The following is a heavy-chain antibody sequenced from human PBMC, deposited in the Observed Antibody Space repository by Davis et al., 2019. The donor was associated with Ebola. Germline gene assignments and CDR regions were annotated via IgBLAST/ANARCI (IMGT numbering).Heavy chain of an antibody. D-gene: IGHD6-6*01. CDR3: AKGLGSSGSGGFDY. CDR1: GFTFSSYG. Sequence: PGGSLRLSCAASGFTFSSYGMHWVRQAPGKGLEWVAVIWYDGSNKYYADSVKGRFTISRDNSKNTLYLQMNSLRAEDTAVYYCAKGLGSSGSGGFDYWGQGTLVTVSS. CDR2: IWYDGSNK. J-gene: IGHJ4*02. V-gene: IGHV3-33*06.